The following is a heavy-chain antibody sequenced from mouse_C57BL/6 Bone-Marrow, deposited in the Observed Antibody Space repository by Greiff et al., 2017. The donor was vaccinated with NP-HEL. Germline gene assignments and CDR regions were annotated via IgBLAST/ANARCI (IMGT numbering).Heavy chain of an antibody. Sequence: EVKLVESGGGLVKPGGSLKLSCAASGFTFSSYAMSWVRQTPEKRLEWVATISDGGSYTYYPDNVKGRFTISRDNAKNNLYLQMSHLQSEDTAMYYCARWLLEYFDVWGTGTTVTVSS. CDR3: ARWLLEYFDV. CDR1: GFTFSSYA. D-gene: IGHD2-3*01. V-gene: IGHV5-4*03. J-gene: IGHJ1*03. CDR2: ISDGGSYT.